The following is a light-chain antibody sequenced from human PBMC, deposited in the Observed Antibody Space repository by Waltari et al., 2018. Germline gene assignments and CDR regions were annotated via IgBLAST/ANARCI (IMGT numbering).Light chain of an antibody. Sequence: HSALTQPRSVSGSPGQSVTISCTGTSSDVVGYNYVSWYQQHPGKAPKIVIYDVSGRPSGVPVRFSGSKSGNTASLTISGLQAEDEGDYFCASWAGDSVLFGGGTKVTVL. J-gene: IGLJ2*01. CDR1: SSDVVGYNY. CDR3: ASWAGDSVL. CDR2: DVS. V-gene: IGLV2-11*01.